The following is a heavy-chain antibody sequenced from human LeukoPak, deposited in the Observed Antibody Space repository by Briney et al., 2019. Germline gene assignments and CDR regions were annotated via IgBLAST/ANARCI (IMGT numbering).Heavy chain of an antibody. CDR2: IYYSGST. J-gene: IGHJ6*02. D-gene: IGHD6-13*01. CDR1: GGSISSYY. CDR3: ARLVSSSWNYYYYGMDV. V-gene: IGHV4-59*12. Sequence: PSETLSLTCTVSGGSISSYYWSWIRQPPGKGLEWIGYIYYSGSTNYNPSLKSRVTISVDTPKNLFSLNLSSVTAADTAVYYCARLVSSSWNYYYYGMDVWGQGTTVTVSS.